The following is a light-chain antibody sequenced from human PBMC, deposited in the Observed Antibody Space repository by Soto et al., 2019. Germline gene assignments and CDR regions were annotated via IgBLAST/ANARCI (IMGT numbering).Light chain of an antibody. CDR2: DAS. Sequence: EIVLTQSPVTLSLSPGERATLSCRASQSVSTYLAWYQQKPGQAPRRLIYDASNRATGIPARFSGSGSGTDFTLTISSLEPEDFAVYYCQQRTKTFGQGTRLEIK. J-gene: IGKJ5*01. CDR3: QQRTKT. CDR1: QSVSTY. V-gene: IGKV3-11*01.